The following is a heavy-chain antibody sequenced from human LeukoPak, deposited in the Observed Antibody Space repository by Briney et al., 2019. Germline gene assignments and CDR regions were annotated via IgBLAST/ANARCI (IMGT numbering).Heavy chain of an antibody. CDR3: ARRAYDSSGYSAIDAFDI. CDR2: MYYSGST. D-gene: IGHD3-22*01. CDR1: GGSISSGDYY. Sequence: PSETLSLTCTVSGGSISSGDYYWSWIRQPPGKGLEWIAYMYYSGSTYYNPSLKSRVTISVDTSKNQFSLKLSSVTAADTAVYYCARRAYDSSGYSAIDAFDIWGQGTMVTVSS. J-gene: IGHJ3*02. V-gene: IGHV4-30-4*01.